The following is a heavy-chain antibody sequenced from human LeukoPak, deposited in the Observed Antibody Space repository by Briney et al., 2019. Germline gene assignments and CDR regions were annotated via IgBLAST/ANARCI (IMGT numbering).Heavy chain of an antibody. J-gene: IGHJ1*01. D-gene: IGHD4-17*01. CDR2: IYSGGST. CDR3: AKVPTYGPQPEYFQH. CDR1: GFTFRSNY. V-gene: IGHV3-66*01. Sequence: GGSLRLSCAASGFTFRSNYMSWVRQAPGKGLEWVSVIYSGGSTYYADSVKGRFTISRGNSKNTLYLQMNSLRAEDTAVYYCAKVPTYGPQPEYFQHWGQGTLVTVSS.